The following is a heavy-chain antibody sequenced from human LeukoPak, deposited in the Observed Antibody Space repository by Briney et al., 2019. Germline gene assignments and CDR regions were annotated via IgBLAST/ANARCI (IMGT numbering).Heavy chain of an antibody. D-gene: IGHD3-10*01. CDR3: ARGLSYLRLHYYMDV. Sequence: SETLSLTCIVSGGSISDSYYYWGWIRQPPGKGLEWIGSIHYSGSTFYNPSLKSRVTISIDTSKNQFSLKLSSVTAADTAVYYCARGLSYLRLHYYMDVWGKGTTVTVSS. CDR2: IHYSGST. V-gene: IGHV4-39*07. CDR1: GGSISDSYYY. J-gene: IGHJ6*03.